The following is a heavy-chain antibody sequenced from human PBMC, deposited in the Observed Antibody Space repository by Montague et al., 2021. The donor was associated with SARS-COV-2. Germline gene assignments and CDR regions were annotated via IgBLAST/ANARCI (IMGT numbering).Heavy chain of an antibody. Sequence: SLRLSCAASGFTFSSYGMHWVRQAPGKGLEWVAVIWYDGSNKYYADSVKGRFTISRDNSKNTLYLQMNSLRAEDTAVYYCAREGVVGAATGIDYWGQGTLVTVSS. V-gene: IGHV3-33*01. J-gene: IGHJ4*02. CDR2: IWYDGSNK. D-gene: IGHD6-25*01. CDR1: GFTFSSYG. CDR3: AREGVVGAATGIDY.